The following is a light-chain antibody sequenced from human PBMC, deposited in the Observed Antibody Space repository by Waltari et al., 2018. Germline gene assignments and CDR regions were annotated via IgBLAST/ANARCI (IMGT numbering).Light chain of an antibody. CDR3: QQSHSVPYT. V-gene: IGKV1-39*01. CDR2: VAS. CDR1: QDINRN. Sequence: DIQMTQSPSSLSPSVGDRIIITCRASQDINRNLNWYQKQVGKAPKLLIYVASNLQSGVPSRFSGSGSETDYTLIISSLQPEDSASYFCQQSHSVPYTFGQETKLVIK. J-gene: IGKJ2*01.